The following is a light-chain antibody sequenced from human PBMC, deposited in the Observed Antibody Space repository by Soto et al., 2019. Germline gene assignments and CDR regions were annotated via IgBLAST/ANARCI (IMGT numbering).Light chain of an antibody. CDR2: EAS. CDR3: QQYNSYPWT. J-gene: IGKJ1*01. V-gene: IGKV1-5*03. Sequence: DIQMTQSPSTLSASVGDRVTITCRASQSISIYLAWYQQKPGKAPKLLLYEASSLESGVPSRFSGSGSGTEFTLTISSLQPDDFATYYCQQYNSYPWTFGQGTKVEIK. CDR1: QSISIY.